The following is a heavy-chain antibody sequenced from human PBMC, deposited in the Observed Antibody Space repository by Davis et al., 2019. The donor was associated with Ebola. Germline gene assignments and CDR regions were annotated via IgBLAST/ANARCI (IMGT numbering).Heavy chain of an antibody. D-gene: IGHD5-12*01. CDR3: VPGTWI. Sequence: GGSLRLSCVASGVSFSLYSMNWVRQAPGKGLEWVASISTTGTYTHYPDSLKGRFTISRDNTKNSLFLQMNSLRAEDTAVYYCVPGTWIRGRGTLVTVSS. CDR1: GVSFSLYS. CDR2: ISTTGTYT. V-gene: IGHV3-21*01. J-gene: IGHJ4*02.